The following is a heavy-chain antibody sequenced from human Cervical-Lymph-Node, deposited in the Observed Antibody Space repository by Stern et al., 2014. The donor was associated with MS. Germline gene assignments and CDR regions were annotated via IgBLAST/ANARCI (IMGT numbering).Heavy chain of an antibody. D-gene: IGHD1-26*01. J-gene: IGHJ6*02. CDR1: GGTFSSYA. CDR2: IIPIFGPA. Sequence: MQLVESGAEVKKPGSSVKVSCTASGGTFSSYAISWVRQAPGQGLEWLGWIIPIFGPANSEPKFQGRVTITADESTSTAYMELSSLRSEDTAVYYCARGELKEGLVRGXDVWGQGTTVTVSS. CDR3: ARGELKEGLVRGXDV. V-gene: IGHV1-69*01.